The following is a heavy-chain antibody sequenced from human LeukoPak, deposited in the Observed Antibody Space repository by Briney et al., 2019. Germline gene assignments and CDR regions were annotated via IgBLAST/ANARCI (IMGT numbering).Heavy chain of an antibody. CDR1: GYTFTGYY. Sequence: ASVKVSCKASGYTFTGYYMHWVRQAPGQGLEWMGWINPNSGGTNYAQKFQGRVTMTRDTSISTAYMELSRLGSDDTAVYYCARDLGYCSGGSCRYFDYWGQGTLVTVSS. J-gene: IGHJ4*02. V-gene: IGHV1-2*02. CDR3: ARDLGYCSGGSCRYFDY. CDR2: INPNSGGT. D-gene: IGHD2-15*01.